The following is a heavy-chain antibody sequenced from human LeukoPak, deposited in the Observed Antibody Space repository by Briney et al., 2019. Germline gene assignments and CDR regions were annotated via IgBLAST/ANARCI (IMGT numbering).Heavy chain of an antibody. CDR3: AKWAAAGPDWFDP. V-gene: IGHV3-23*01. CDR1: GFTFSNFA. Sequence: GGSLRLSCAASGFTFSNFAMSWVRQAPGKGLEWVSTISGSGGSTYYADSVKGRFTISRDNSKNTLYLQMNSLRAEDTAVYYCAKWAAAGPDWFDPWGQGTLVTVSS. D-gene: IGHD6-13*01. CDR2: ISGSGGST. J-gene: IGHJ5*02.